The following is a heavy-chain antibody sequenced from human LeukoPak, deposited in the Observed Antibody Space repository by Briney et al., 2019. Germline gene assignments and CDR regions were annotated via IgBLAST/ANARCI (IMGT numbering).Heavy chain of an antibody. CDR2: IYYSGST. J-gene: IGHJ4*02. V-gene: IGHV4-59*01. CDR1: GGSISSYY. D-gene: IGHD4-23*01. Sequence: SETLSLTCTVSGGSISSYYWSWIRQPPGKGLEWIGYIYYSGSTNYNPSLKSRVTISVDTSKNQFSLKLSSVTAADTAVYYCARAHGGIPGFDYWGQGTLVTVSS. CDR3: ARAHGGIPGFDY.